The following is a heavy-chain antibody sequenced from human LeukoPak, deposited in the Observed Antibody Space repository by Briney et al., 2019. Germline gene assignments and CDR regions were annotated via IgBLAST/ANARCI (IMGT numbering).Heavy chain of an antibody. D-gene: IGHD6-19*01. CDR2: IYYSGST. V-gene: IGHV4-59*01. Sequence: SETLSLTCTVSGGSISSYYWSWIRQPPGKGLEWIGYIYYSGSTNYNPSLKSRVTISVDTSKNQFSLKLSSVTAADTAVYYCARTRYSSGWSPTYGMDVWGQGTTVTVSS. J-gene: IGHJ6*02. CDR1: GGSISSYY. CDR3: ARTRYSSGWSPTYGMDV.